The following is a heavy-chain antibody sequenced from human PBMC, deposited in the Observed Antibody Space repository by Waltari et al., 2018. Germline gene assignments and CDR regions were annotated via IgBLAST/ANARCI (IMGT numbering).Heavy chain of an antibody. D-gene: IGHD3-22*01. CDR3: ASLRLGYYDSSGYEIDY. J-gene: IGHJ4*02. CDR2: LYYSGRT. V-gene: IGHV4-31*03. Sequence: QVQLQESGPGLVKPSQTLSLTCTVSGGSISSGGYYWSWIRQHPGKGLEWIGYLYYSGRTYYNPSRKSRVTISVDTSKNQFSLKLSSVTAADTAVYYCASLRLGYYDSSGYEIDYWGQGTLVTVSS. CDR1: GGSISSGGYY.